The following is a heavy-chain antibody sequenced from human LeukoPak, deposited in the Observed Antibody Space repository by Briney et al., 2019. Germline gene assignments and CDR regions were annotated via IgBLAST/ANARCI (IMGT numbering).Heavy chain of an antibody. Sequence: SSETLSLTCAVYGGSFSGYYLSWIRQPPGKGLEWIGEINHSGSTNYNPSLKSRVTISVDTSKNQFSLKLSSVTAADTAVYYCAGDFYDSSGHDNWGQGTLVTVSS. J-gene: IGHJ4*02. V-gene: IGHV4-34*01. CDR1: GGSFSGYY. CDR2: INHSGST. D-gene: IGHD3-22*01. CDR3: AGDFYDSSGHDN.